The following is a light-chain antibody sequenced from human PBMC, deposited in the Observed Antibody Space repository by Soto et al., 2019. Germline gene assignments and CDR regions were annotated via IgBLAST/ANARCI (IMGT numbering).Light chain of an antibody. Sequence: EIVLTQSSGRIYLSPGERXTLSSRASQSIKRNDFAWYQQKPGQAPRRLFYSASSRVSGIQDRFSGSGSGTDFTLTISRLEPEDFAVYYCQQYGSSGTFGQGTKVDI. CDR3: QQYGSSGT. CDR2: SAS. V-gene: IGKV3-20*01. J-gene: IGKJ1*01. CDR1: QSIKRND.